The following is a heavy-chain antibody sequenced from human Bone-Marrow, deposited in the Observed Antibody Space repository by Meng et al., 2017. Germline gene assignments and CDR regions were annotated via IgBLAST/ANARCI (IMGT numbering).Heavy chain of an antibody. CDR2: INHSGST. CDR1: GGSFSGYY. Sequence: QVQLQQWGEGLLKPSTTLSLSCAVYGGSFSGYYWSWIRQPPGKGLEWIGEINHSGSTNYNPSLKSRVTISVDTSKYQFSLKLSSVTAADTAVYYCARLAYDSSGYWFDYWGQGTLVTVSS. CDR3: ARLAYDSSGYWFDY. J-gene: IGHJ4*02. D-gene: IGHD3-22*01. V-gene: IGHV4-34*01.